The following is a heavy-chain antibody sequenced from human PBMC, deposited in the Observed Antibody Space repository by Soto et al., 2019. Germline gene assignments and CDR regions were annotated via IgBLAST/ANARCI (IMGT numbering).Heavy chain of an antibody. Sequence: QVQLQQWGAGLLKPSETLSLTCAVYGGSFSGYYWSWIRQPPGKGLEWIGEINHSGSTNYNPSLKSRVTKSVDTSKNQFSLKLSCVTAADTAVYYCARGLFSRALTYGGKGYFDLWGRGTLVTVSS. CDR1: GGSFSGYY. J-gene: IGHJ2*01. D-gene: IGHD4-17*01. CDR2: INHSGST. V-gene: IGHV4-34*01. CDR3: ARGLFSRALTYGGKGYFDL.